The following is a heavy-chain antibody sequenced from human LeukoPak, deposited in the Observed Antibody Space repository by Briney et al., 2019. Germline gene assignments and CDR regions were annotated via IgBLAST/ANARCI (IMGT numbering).Heavy chain of an antibody. CDR3: ARVLRYCSGGSCFPWYFDL. D-gene: IGHD2-15*01. CDR1: GGSISSGSYY. V-gene: IGHV4-61*02. Sequence: SQTLSLTCTVSGGSISSGSYYWSWIRQPAGKGLEWIGRIYTSGSTNYNPSLKSRVTISVDTSKNQFSLKLSSVTAADTAVYYCARVLRYCSGGSCFPWYFDLWGRGTLVTVSS. J-gene: IGHJ2*01. CDR2: IYTSGST.